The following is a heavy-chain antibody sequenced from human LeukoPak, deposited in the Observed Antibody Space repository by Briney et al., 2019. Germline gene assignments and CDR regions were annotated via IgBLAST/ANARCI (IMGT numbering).Heavy chain of an antibody. CDR2: ISYDGSNK. CDR3: AKGGRITIFGVAVEGAFDY. Sequence: GGSLRLSCAASGFTFSSYAMHWVRQAPGKGLEWVAVISYDGSNKYYADSVKGRFTISRDNSKNTLYLQMNSLRAEDTAVYYCAKGGRITIFGVAVEGAFDYWGQGTLVTVSS. V-gene: IGHV3-30*04. CDR1: GFTFSSYA. J-gene: IGHJ4*02. D-gene: IGHD3-3*01.